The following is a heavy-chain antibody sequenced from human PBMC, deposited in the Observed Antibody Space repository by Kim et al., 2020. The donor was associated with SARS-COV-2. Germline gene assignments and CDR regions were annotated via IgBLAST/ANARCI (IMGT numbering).Heavy chain of an antibody. Sequence: ASVKVSCKASGYTFTSYAMHWVRQAPGQRLEWMGWINAGNGNTKYSQKFQGRVTITRDTSASTAYMELSSLRSEDTAVYYCARDTPLWFGELGWFDPWGQGTLVTVSS. V-gene: IGHV1-3*01. CDR3: ARDTPLWFGELGWFDP. J-gene: IGHJ5*02. CDR1: GYTFTSYA. CDR2: INAGNGNT. D-gene: IGHD3-10*01.